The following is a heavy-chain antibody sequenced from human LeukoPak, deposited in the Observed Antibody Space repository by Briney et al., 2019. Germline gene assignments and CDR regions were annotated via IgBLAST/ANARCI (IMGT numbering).Heavy chain of an antibody. CDR2: ISFDGSNK. J-gene: IGHJ4*02. CDR3: VRGSYSSGWYWYFDY. V-gene: IGHV3-30*09. CDR1: GFNFKTYA. Sequence: PGGSLRLSCTVSGFNFKTYAMHWVRQAPGRGLEWVAVISFDGSNKYFADSVDGRFAISRDDSKDRMTLYLNSLRVDDTAMYYCVRGSYSSGWYWYFDYWGQGTLVTVSS. D-gene: IGHD6-19*01.